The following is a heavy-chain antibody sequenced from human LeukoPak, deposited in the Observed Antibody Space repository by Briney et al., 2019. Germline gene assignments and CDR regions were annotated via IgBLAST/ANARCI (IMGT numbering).Heavy chain of an antibody. J-gene: IGHJ6*03. V-gene: IGHV4-61*02. Sequence: PSETLSLTCTVSGGSISSGSYYWSWIRQPAGKGLEWIGRIYTSGSTNYNPSLKSRVTISVDTSKNQFSLKLSSVTAADTAVYYCARVGHFWSGPHSPYYYYMDVWGKGTTVTVSS. CDR2: IYTSGST. CDR3: ARVGHFWSGPHSPYYYYMDV. CDR1: GGSISSGSYY. D-gene: IGHD3-3*02.